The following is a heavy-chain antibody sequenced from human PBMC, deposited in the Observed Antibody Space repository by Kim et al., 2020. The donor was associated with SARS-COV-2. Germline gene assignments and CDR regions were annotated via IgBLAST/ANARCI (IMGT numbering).Heavy chain of an antibody. CDR2: ISYDGSNK. Sequence: GGSLRLSCAASGFTFSSYGMHWVRQAPGKGLEWVAVISYDGSNKYYADSVKGRFTISRDNSKNTLYLQMNSLRAEDTAVYYCAKEGFREVRGVIKTGWFDPWGQGTLVTVSS. CDR3: AKEGFREVRGVIKTGWFDP. V-gene: IGHV3-30*18. D-gene: IGHD3-10*01. CDR1: GFTFSSYG. J-gene: IGHJ5*02.